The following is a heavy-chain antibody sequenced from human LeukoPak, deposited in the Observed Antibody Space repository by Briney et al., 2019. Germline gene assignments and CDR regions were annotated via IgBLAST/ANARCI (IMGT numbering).Heavy chain of an antibody. J-gene: IGHJ5*02. CDR2: IYSSGST. V-gene: IGHV4-59*08. CDR3: ARRTLCCGERFDP. Sequence: SETLSLTCTVSGGSINNYYWSWIRQPPGKGLEWVGYIYSSGSTNYNPSLKGRVIISVDTSKNQFSLKLSPVTAADTAVYYCARRTLCCGERFDPWGQGTLVTVSS. D-gene: IGHD3-16*01. CDR1: GGSINNYY.